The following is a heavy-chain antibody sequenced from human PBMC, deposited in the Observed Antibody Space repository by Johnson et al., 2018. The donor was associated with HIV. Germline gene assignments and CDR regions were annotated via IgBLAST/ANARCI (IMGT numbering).Heavy chain of an antibody. V-gene: IGHV3-23*04. J-gene: IGHJ3*02. CDR2: ISGSGGST. Sequence: VQLVESGGGLVQPGGSLRLSCAASGFTFSSYAMTWVRQAPGKGLEWVSAISGSGGSTYYADSVKGRFTISRDNSKNTLSLQMNSLRAEDTAVYYCEKERVPIAAPGNDAFDIWGQGTMVTVSS. CDR3: EKERVPIAAPGNDAFDI. D-gene: IGHD6-13*01. CDR1: GFTFSSYA.